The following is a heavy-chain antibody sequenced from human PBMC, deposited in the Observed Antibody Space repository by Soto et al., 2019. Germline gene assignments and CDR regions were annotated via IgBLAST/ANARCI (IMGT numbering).Heavy chain of an antibody. CDR3: ARVTAYDSSGYSS. CDR1: GFTFSSYG. V-gene: IGHV3-33*01. J-gene: IGHJ4*02. Sequence: GALRLSCAASGFTFSSYGMHWVRQAPGKGLEWVAVIWYDGSNKYYADSVKGRFTISRDNSKNTLYLQMNSLRAEDTAVYYCARVTAYDSSGYSSWGQGTLVTVSS. D-gene: IGHD3-22*01. CDR2: IWYDGSNK.